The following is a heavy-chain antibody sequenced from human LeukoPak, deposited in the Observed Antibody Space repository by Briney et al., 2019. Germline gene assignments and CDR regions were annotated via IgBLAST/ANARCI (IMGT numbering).Heavy chain of an antibody. CDR3: AKAGAVGYYFDY. J-gene: IGHJ4*02. D-gene: IGHD3-10*01. CDR2: ITSSGDGT. CDR1: GFTFSIYA. Sequence: QPGGSLRLSCAASGFTFSIYAMSWVRQAPGKGLQWVSSITSSGDGTYYADSVKGRFTTSRDNSENMLYLQMNSLRAEDTAVYYCAKAGAVGYYFDYWGQGTLVTVSS. V-gene: IGHV3-23*01.